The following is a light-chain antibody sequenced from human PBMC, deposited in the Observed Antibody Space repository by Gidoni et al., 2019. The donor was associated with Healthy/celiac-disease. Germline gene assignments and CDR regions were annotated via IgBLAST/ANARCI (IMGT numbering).Light chain of an antibody. Sequence: DIQMTQSPSSLSASVGDRVTITCRASQSIRSYLNWYQQKPGKTPKLLIYAAHSLQSGVPSRFSGSGSGTDFTLTISSLQPEDFATYYCQQSYSTPWTFGQGTKVEIK. CDR2: AAH. J-gene: IGKJ1*01. V-gene: IGKV1-39*01. CDR3: QQSYSTPWT. CDR1: QSIRSY.